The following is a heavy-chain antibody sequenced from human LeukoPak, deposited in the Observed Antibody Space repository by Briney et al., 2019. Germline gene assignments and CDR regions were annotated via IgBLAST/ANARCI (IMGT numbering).Heavy chain of an antibody. CDR2: INHSGST. CDR3: ARATMVRGADY. CDR1: GGSFSGYY. V-gene: IGHV4-34*01. Sequence: SETLSLTCAVYGGSFSGYYWSWIRQPPGKGLGWIGEINHSGSTNYNPSLKSRVTISVDTSKNQFSLKLSSVTAADTAVYYCARATMVRGADYWGQGTLVTVSS. D-gene: IGHD3-10*01. J-gene: IGHJ4*02.